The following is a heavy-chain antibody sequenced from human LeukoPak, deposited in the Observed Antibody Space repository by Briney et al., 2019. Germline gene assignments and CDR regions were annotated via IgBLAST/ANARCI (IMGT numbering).Heavy chain of an antibody. CDR2: FTGRDNNI. CDR1: GFTFSTYA. CDR3: AKVYRSGWSYFDS. J-gene: IGHJ4*02. D-gene: IGHD6-19*01. Sequence: PGGSLRLSCAASGFTFSTYAMTWVRQAPGKGLEWVSGFTGRDNNIDYVDSVKGRFTISRDNSKNTLYLQMTSLRAEDTAVYYCAKVYRSGWSYFDSWGQGAAVTVSS. V-gene: IGHV3-23*01.